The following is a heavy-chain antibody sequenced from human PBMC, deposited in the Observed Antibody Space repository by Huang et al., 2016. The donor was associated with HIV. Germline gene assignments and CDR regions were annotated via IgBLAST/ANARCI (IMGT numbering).Heavy chain of an antibody. CDR2: IIPICGTA. D-gene: IGHD3-22*01. CDR3: ARARGYYDSSVSYYFDY. V-gene: IGHV1-69*13. CDR1: GGPFSSYA. J-gene: IGHJ4*02. Sequence: QVQLVQSGAEVKKPGSSVKVSCKASGGPFSSYAISWVRQAPGQGLEWMGGIIPICGTANYAQKFQGRVTITADESTSTAYMELSSLRSEDTAVYYCARARGYYDSSVSYYFDYWGQGTLVTVSS.